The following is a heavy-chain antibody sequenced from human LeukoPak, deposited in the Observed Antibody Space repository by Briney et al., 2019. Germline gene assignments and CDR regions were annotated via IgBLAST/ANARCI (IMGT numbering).Heavy chain of an antibody. CDR2: ISAYNGNT. D-gene: IGHD3-10*01. CDR1: GYTFTSYG. CDR3: TKGGQLGSFFRGSTP. V-gene: IGHV1-18*01. Sequence: GASVKVSCKASGYTFTSYGISWVRQAPGQGLEWMGWISAYNGNTNYAQKLQGRVTMTTDTSTSTAYMELRSLRSDDTAIYYCTKGGQLGSFFRGSTPWGQGTLVTVSS. J-gene: IGHJ5*02.